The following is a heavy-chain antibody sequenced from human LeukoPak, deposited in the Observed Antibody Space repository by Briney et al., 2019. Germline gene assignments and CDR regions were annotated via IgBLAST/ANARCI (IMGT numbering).Heavy chain of an antibody. Sequence: GGSLRLSCAASGSTFSNYDMHWVRQATGKGLEYVSAIGVGGDTYYSGSVKGRFTISRENAENSLYLQMNNLRVEDTAVYYCARVNLYRSASDCNDASDIWGQGTMVTVSS. CDR1: GSTFSNYD. CDR3: ARVNLYRSASDCNDASDI. J-gene: IGHJ3*02. V-gene: IGHV3-13*04. D-gene: IGHD6-19*01. CDR2: IGVGGDT.